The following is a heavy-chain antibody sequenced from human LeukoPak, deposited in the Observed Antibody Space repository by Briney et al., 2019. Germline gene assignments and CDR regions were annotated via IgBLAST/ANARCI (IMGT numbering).Heavy chain of an antibody. CDR1: GFTFSSYG. CDR3: AKFSSAGAVVGRGWFDP. CDR2: ISYDGSNK. D-gene: IGHD1-26*01. V-gene: IGHV3-30*18. Sequence: GGSLRLSCAASGFTFSSYGMHWVRQAPGKGLEWVAVISYDGSNKYYADSVKGQFTISRDNSKNTLYLQMNSLRAEDTAVYYCAKFSSAGAVVGRGWFDPWAREPWSPSPQ. J-gene: IGHJ5*02.